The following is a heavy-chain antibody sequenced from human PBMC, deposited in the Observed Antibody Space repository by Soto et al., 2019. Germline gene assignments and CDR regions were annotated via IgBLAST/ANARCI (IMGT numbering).Heavy chain of an antibody. V-gene: IGHV3-66*01. CDR2: IYSGGST. D-gene: IGHD3-10*01. Sequence: GGSLRLSCAASGFTVSSNYMSWVRQAPGKGLEWVSVIYSGGSTYYADSVKGRFTISRDNSKNTLYLQINSLRAEDTAVYYCASGPYGSGSSDYWGQGTLVTVSS. CDR3: ASGPYGSGSSDY. J-gene: IGHJ4*02. CDR1: GFTVSSNY.